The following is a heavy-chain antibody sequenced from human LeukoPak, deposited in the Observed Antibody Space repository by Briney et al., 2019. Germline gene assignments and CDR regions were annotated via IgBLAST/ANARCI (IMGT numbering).Heavy chain of an antibody. Sequence: SETLSLTCSVSGGSISSYYWSWIRQPPGKGLECIGYIYYRGTTNYNPSLKSRATISLDTSNSQFSLKLGSVTAADTAVYYCTRFDTVGHYYGLDLWGQGTMVTVSS. CDR2: IYYRGTT. CDR1: GGSISSYY. J-gene: IGHJ3*01. CDR3: TRFDTVGHYYGLDL. D-gene: IGHD3-10*01. V-gene: IGHV4-59*01.